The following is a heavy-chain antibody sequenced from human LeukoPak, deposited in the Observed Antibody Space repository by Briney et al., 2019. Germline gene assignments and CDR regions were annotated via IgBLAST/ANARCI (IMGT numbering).Heavy chain of an antibody. Sequence: GASVKVSCKASGGTFSSYAISWVRQAHGQGLEWMGRIIPIFGTANYAQKFQGRVTITTDESTSTAYMELSSLRSEDTAVYYCARALFSGGCSMLVNWFDPWGQGTLVTVSS. V-gene: IGHV1-69*05. CDR2: IIPIFGTA. CDR1: GGTFSSYA. CDR3: ARALFSGGCSMLVNWFDP. D-gene: IGHD2-15*01. J-gene: IGHJ5*02.